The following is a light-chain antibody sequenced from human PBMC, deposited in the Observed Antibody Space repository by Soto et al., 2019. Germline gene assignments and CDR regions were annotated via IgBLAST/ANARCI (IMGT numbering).Light chain of an antibody. J-gene: IGKJ4*01. CDR3: QQYGSSPFT. Sequence: IVLTQSPGTLSLSPGERATLSCRASQSVSNDFLAWYQQKPGQAPRLLIYGASSRATGIPDRFSGSGSGTDFTLTISRLEPEDFAVYYCQQYGSSPFTFGGGTKVDIK. V-gene: IGKV3-20*01. CDR1: QSVSNDF. CDR2: GAS.